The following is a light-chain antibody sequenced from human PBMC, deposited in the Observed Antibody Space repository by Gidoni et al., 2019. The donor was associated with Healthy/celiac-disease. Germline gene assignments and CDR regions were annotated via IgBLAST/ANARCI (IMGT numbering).Light chain of an antibody. CDR1: QSVSSSY. Sequence: DIALTQSPGTLPLSPGERATLSCRASQSVSSSYLAWYQQKPGQAPRLLIYGASSRATGIPDRFSGSGSGTDFTLTISRLEPEDFAVYYCQQYGSSPRTFGQGTKVEIK. CDR3: QQYGSSPRT. J-gene: IGKJ1*01. V-gene: IGKV3-20*01. CDR2: GAS.